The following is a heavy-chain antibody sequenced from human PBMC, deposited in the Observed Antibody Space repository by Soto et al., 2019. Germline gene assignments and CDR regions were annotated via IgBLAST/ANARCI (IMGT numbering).Heavy chain of an antibody. CDR2: INAGNGNT. V-gene: IGHV1-3*01. D-gene: IGHD4-17*01. CDR1: GYTFTSYA. J-gene: IGHJ6*02. CDR3: AREEVTTVTFCVMDV. Sequence: GASVKVSCKASGYTFTSYAMHWVRQAPGQRLEWMGWINAGNGNTKYSQKFQGRVTITRDTSASTAYMELSSLRSEDTAVYYCAREEVTTVTFCVMDVWGQGTTVTVSS.